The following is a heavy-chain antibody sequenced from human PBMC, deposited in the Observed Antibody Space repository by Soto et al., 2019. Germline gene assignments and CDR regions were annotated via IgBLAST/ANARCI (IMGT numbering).Heavy chain of an antibody. J-gene: IGHJ5*02. D-gene: IGHD2-21*02. CDR1: GYTFTSYG. CDR2: ISAYNGNT. Sequence: ASVKVSCKASGYTFTSYGISWVRQAPGQGLEWMGWISAYNGNTNYAQKLQGRVTMTTDTSTSTAYMELRSLRSDDTAVYYCVRQGYGVLVTAPAERFDPWGQGTLVTVS. CDR3: VRQGYGVLVTAPAERFDP. V-gene: IGHV1-18*04.